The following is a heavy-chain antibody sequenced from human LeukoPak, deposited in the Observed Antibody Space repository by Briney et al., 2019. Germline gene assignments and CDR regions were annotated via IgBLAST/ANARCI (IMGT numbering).Heavy chain of an antibody. J-gene: IGHJ6*03. V-gene: IGHV4-39*07. CDR2: TYYSGST. D-gene: IGHD3-9*01. CDR1: GGSISGSSYY. Sequence: PSETLSLTCTVSGGSISGSSYYWGWIRQPPGKGLEWIGSTYYSGSTYYNPSLKSRVTISVDTSKNQFSLKLSSVTAADTAVYYCARDRYDILTGYYPMDVWGKGTTVTVSS. CDR3: ARDRYDILTGYYPMDV.